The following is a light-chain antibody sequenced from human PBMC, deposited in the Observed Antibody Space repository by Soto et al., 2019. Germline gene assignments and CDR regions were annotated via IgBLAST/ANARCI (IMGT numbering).Light chain of an antibody. J-gene: IGLJ2*01. CDR3: CSYAGSYTFVV. CDR2: DVT. V-gene: IGLV2-11*01. Sequence: QSVLTQPPSVSGSPGQSVTISCTGTSSDVGGYNYVSWYQQHPGKAPKLVIYDVTKRPSGVPDRFSGSKSGNTASLTISGLQAEDEADHFCCSYAGSYTFVVFGGGTKVTVL. CDR1: SSDVGGYNY.